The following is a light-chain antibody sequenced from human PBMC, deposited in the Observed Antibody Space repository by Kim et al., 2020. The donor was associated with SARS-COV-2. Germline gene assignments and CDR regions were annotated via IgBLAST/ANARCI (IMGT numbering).Light chain of an antibody. CDR1: SSDVGGYNY. Sequence: QSALTQPASVSGSPGQSITISCTGSSSDVGGYNYVSWYQQHPGKAPKFIIYDVSNRPSGVSNRFSASKSGNTASLTISGLQAEDEADYYCSSYSRSSTLYVFGTGTKVTVL. CDR2: DVS. CDR3: SSYSRSSTLYV. V-gene: IGLV2-14*03. J-gene: IGLJ1*01.